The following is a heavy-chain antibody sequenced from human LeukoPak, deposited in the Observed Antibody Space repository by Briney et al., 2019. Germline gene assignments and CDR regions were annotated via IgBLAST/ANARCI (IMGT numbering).Heavy chain of an antibody. CDR2: IRSSSSYI. J-gene: IGHJ6*03. V-gene: IGHV3-21*04. CDR1: GLTFSSYT. CDR3: AKSHRGYAPRSTYYYYMDV. D-gene: IGHD5-12*01. Sequence: GGSLRLSCAGCGLTFSSYTMNWVRQAAGKGREWVSSIRSSSSYIYYADSVKGRFTSSRDHSTNTLYLQMNSLRAEDTAVYYCAKSHRGYAPRSTYYYYMDVWGKGTTVTVSS.